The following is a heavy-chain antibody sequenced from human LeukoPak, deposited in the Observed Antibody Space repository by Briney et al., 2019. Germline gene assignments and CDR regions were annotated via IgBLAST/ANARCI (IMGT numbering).Heavy chain of an antibody. CDR3: ARQFTTIYGAVLKTGRWFDP. V-gene: IGHV4-34*01. CDR2: INHSGST. Sequence: KPSETLSLTCAVYGGSFSGYYWSWIRQPPGKGLEWIVEINHSGSTNYTPSLKSRVTISVDASKKQFSLNLSSVTAADTAVYYCARQFTTIYGAVLKTGRWFDPWGQGILVTVSS. CDR1: GGSFSGYY. J-gene: IGHJ5*02. D-gene: IGHD3-3*01.